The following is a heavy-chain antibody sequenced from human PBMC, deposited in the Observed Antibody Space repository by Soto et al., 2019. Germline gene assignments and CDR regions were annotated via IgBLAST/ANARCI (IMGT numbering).Heavy chain of an antibody. J-gene: IGHJ3*02. CDR1: GYTYTSYD. CDR2: MNPNSGNT. D-gene: IGHD3-10*01. Sequence: QVQLVQSGAEVKKPGASVKVSCKASGYTYTSYDINWVRQATGQGLEWMGWMNPNSGNTGYAQKFQGRVTMTRNTSISTAYMELSSLRSEDTAVYYCARFDYGPGSYYNHDAFDIWGQGTMVTVSS. V-gene: IGHV1-8*01. CDR3: ARFDYGPGSYYNHDAFDI.